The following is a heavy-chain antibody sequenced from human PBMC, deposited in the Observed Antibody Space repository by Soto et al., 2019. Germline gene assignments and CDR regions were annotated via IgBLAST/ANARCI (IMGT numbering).Heavy chain of an antibody. D-gene: IGHD6-19*01. CDR2: IYYSGST. CDR3: ARGASSSAKINWFDP. V-gene: IGHV4-39*01. CDR1: GGSISSSSYY. Sequence: PSETLSLTCTGSGGSISSSSYYWGWLRQPPGKGLEWIGSIYYSGSTYYNPSLKSRVTISVDTSKNQFSLKLSSVTAADTAVYYCARGASSSAKINWFDPWGQGTLVTVSS. J-gene: IGHJ5*02.